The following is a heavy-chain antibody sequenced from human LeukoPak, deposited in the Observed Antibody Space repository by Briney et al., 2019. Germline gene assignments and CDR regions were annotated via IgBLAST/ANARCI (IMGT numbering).Heavy chain of an antibody. J-gene: IGHJ4*02. CDR2: ISYDGSNK. CDR3: ARDPLVNNGELSLSYFDY. CDR1: GFTFSSYA. Sequence: GRSLRLSCAASGFTFSSYAMHWVRQAPGKGLEWGAVISYDGSNKYYADSVKGRFTISRDNSKNTLYLQMNSLRAEDTAVYYCARDPLVNNGELSLSYFDYWGQGTLVTVSS. V-gene: IGHV3-30*04. D-gene: IGHD3-16*02.